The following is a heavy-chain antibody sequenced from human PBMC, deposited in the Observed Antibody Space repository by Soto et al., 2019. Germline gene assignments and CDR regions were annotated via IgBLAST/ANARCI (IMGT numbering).Heavy chain of an antibody. CDR1: GFTFSNYL. J-gene: IGHJ4*02. Sequence: GGSLRLSCAASGFTFSNYLMHWVRQAPGKGLVWVSRINSDGSSISYADSVKGRFTISRDNAKNTLYLQMNSLRAEDTAVYYCAGDGGNILTGFSLGGQGTLVTVSS. D-gene: IGHD3-9*01. CDR2: INSDGSSI. V-gene: IGHV3-74*01. CDR3: AGDGGNILTGFSL.